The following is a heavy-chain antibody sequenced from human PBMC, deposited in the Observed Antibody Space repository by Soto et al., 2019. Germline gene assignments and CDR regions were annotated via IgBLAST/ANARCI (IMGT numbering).Heavy chain of an antibody. Sequence: GESLKISCNGSGYSFTSYCIGLVLQMPGKGLEWMGIIYPGDSDTRYSPSFQGQVTISADKSISTAYLQWSSLKASDTAMYYCARRAKAVGATMFDYWGQGTLVTVYS. V-gene: IGHV5-51*01. D-gene: IGHD1-26*01. CDR2: IYPGDSDT. CDR1: GYSFTSYC. J-gene: IGHJ4*02. CDR3: ARRAKAVGATMFDY.